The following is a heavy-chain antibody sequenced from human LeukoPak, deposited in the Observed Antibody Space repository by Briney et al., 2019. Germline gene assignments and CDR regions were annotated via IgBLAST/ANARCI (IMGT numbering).Heavy chain of an antibody. CDR3: ARGSSGPE. D-gene: IGHD6-19*01. CDR1: GYTFTGYY. J-gene: IGHJ4*02. CDR2: INPNSGGT. Sequence: ASGKVSCKASGYTFTGYYIHWVRQAPGQGLEWMGWINPNSGGTNYAQKFQGGVTLTGDTSITTAYMELSCLRSDDTAVYYCARGSSGPEWGQGTLVTVSS. V-gene: IGHV1-2*02.